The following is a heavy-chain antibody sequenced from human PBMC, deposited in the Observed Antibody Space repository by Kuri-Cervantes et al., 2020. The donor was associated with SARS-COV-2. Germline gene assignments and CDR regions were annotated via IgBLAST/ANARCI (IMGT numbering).Heavy chain of an antibody. D-gene: IGHD2-21*01. CDR1: GDSISSYY. J-gene: IGHJ4*02. V-gene: IGHV4-59*01. CDR2: IFYSGST. CDR3: ARATSYCGGDCYIFDY. Sequence: GSLRLSCTVSGDSISSYYWGWIRQPPGRGLEWIGYIFYSGSTNYNPSLKSRVTISVDTSKNQFSLRLNSVTAANTAVYYCARATSYCGGDCYIFDYWGQGTLVTVSS.